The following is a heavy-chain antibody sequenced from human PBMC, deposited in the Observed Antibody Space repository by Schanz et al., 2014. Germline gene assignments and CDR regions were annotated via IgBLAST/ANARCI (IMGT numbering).Heavy chain of an antibody. J-gene: IGHJ3*01. CDR2: ITDSGGST. Sequence: EVQLLESGGGLVQPGGSLRLSCAASGFTFSSYAMSWVRQAPGKGLEWVSAITDSGGSTYYADSVKGRFTISRDNSKNTLYLQMNSLRAEDTAVYFCARDGGRDGYNLAFDVWGQGTLVTVSS. CDR3: ARDGGRDGYNLAFDV. CDR1: GFTFSSYA. V-gene: IGHV3-23*01. D-gene: IGHD5-12*01.